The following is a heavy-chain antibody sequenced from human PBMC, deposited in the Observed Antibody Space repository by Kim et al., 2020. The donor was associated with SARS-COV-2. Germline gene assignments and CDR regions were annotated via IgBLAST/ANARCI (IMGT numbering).Heavy chain of an antibody. Sequence: ASVKVSCKASGYTFTGYYMHWVRQAPGQGLEWMGWINPNSGGTNYAQKFQGRVTMTRDTSISTAYMELSRLRSDDTAVYYCAREGCSSTSCSYYFDYWGQGTLVTVSS. CDR3: AREGCSSTSCSYYFDY. J-gene: IGHJ4*02. D-gene: IGHD2-2*01. CDR1: GYTFTGYY. CDR2: INPNSGGT. V-gene: IGHV1-2*02.